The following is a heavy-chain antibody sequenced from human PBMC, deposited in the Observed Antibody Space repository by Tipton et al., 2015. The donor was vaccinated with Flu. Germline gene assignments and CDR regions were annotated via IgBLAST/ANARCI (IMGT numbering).Heavy chain of an antibody. CDR2: IYDNGST. CDR1: GGSITGGNFY. V-gene: IGHV4-61*02. CDR3: SRETPSTYYYYFDS. J-gene: IGHJ4*01. Sequence: LRLSCTVSGGSITGGNFYWSWIRQPAGKGLEWIGRIYDNGSTQYNSSLKSRVTLSLDTSKNQFSLKLTSVTAADTAVYYCSRETPSTYYYYFDSWGHGTRVTVSS. D-gene: IGHD3-10*01.